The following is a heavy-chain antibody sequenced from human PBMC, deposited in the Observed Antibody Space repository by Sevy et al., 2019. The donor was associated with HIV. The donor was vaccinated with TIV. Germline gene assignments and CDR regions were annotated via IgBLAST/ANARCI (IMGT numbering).Heavy chain of an antibody. Sequence: ASVKVSCKASGYTFTSYAMHWVRQAPGQRLEWMGWINAGNGNTKYSQKFQGRVTITRDTSASTAYMELSSLRSEDTAVYYCARSWWELTAPFDIWGQGTMVTVSS. CDR2: INAGNGNT. D-gene: IGHD1-26*01. CDR1: GYTFTSYA. CDR3: ARSWWELTAPFDI. J-gene: IGHJ3*02. V-gene: IGHV1-3*01.